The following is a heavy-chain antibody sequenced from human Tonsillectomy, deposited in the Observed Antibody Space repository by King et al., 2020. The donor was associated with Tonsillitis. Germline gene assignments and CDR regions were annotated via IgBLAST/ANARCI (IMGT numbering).Heavy chain of an antibody. D-gene: IGHD3-16*02. V-gene: IGHV1-18*01. CDR1: GYTLTNYG. CDR2: ISNHNGKK. CDR3: ASDREACYTNTWDLHNDH. Sequence: HVQLVESGAEVKQPGASVKVSCKASGYTLTNYGITWVRQAPGQGLEWMVWISNHNGKKQYAQTFQGRATITTDTHTSTAYMELSRLRSDDTAVYYCASDREACYTNTWDLHNDHWDQGPVVTVPS. J-gene: IGHJ4*02.